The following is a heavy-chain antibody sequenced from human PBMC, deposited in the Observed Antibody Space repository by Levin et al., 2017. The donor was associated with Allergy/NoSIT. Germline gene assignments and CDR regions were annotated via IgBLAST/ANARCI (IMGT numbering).Heavy chain of an antibody. D-gene: IGHD3-22*01. Sequence: LSLTCAASGFTFSTYTLHWVRQAPDKGLEWVSLISYDGSNEWYADSVKGRFTISRDNSKNTLYLQMNSLRAEDTAVYYCARAHAAGTLIVPFDYWGQGTLVTVSS. V-gene: IGHV3-30*04. CDR1: GFTFSTYT. CDR3: ARAHAAGTLIVPFDY. CDR2: ISYDGSNE. J-gene: IGHJ4*02.